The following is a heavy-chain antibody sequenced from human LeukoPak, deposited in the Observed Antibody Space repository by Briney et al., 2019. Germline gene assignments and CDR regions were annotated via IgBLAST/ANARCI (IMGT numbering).Heavy chain of an antibody. CDR2: ISSLGSTI. CDR3: ARDYRGSYYYYYGMDV. V-gene: IGHV3-48*04. Sequence: PGGSLRLSCAASGFTVSSNYMNWVRQAPGKGLEWVSYISSLGSTIYYADSVKGRFTISRDNAKNSLYLQMNSLRAEDTAVYYCARDYRGSYYYYYGMDVWGQGTTVTVSS. J-gene: IGHJ6*02. D-gene: IGHD1-26*01. CDR1: GFTVSSNY.